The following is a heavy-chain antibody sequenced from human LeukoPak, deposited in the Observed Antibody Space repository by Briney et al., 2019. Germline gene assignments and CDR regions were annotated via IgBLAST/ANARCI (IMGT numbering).Heavy chain of an antibody. CDR1: GFTFSSYS. J-gene: IGHJ4*02. CDR3: ARGAPLDYFDY. CDR2: ISSSSSYI. V-gene: IGHV3-21*01. Sequence: GGSLRLSCAASGFTFSSYSMNWVRQAPGKGLEWVSSISSSSSYIYYADSVKGRFTISRDNAKNSLYLQMNSLRAEDTAVYYCARGAPLDYFDYWGQGTLVTVSS.